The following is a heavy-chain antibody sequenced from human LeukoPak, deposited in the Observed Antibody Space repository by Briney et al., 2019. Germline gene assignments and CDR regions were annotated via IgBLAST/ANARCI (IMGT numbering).Heavy chain of an antibody. V-gene: IGHV3-33*06. CDR2: IWYDGSNK. CDR1: GFTFSSYG. CDR3: AKGAYDYVEMGYFDN. Sequence: GRSLRLSCAASGFTFSSYGMHWVRQAPGKGLEWVAVIWYDGSNKYYADSVKGRFTISRDNSKNTLYLQMNSLRAEDTAVYFCAKGAYDYVEMGYFDNWGQGTLVTVSP. D-gene: IGHD5-12*01. J-gene: IGHJ4*02.